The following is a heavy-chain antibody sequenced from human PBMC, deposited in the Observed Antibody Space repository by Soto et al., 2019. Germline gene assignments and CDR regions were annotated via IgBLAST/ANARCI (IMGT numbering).Heavy chain of an antibody. CDR3: ARVMSSSSSYYYYYFLYF. CDR1: GYTFTSYG. Sequence: ASVKVSCKASGYTFTSYGISWVRQAPGQGIEWMGWISAYNGNTNYAQKLQGRVTMTTDTSTSTAYMELRSLRSDDTAVYYCARVMSSSSSYYYYYFLYFWGKGTTVTVSS. J-gene: IGHJ6*03. CDR2: ISAYNGNT. D-gene: IGHD6-6*01. V-gene: IGHV1-18*01.